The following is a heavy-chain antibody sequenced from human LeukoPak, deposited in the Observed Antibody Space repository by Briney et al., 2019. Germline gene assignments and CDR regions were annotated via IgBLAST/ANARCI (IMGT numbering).Heavy chain of an antibody. V-gene: IGHV1-2*06. D-gene: IGHD1-7*01. J-gene: IGHJ4*02. CDR1: GYTFTGYY. CDR2: INPNGGGT. Sequence: ASVKVSCKASGYTFTGYYMHWVRQAPGQGLEWMGRINPNGGGTNYAQKFQGRVTMTRDTSIGTAYMELSRLRSDDTAVYYCARGDNWNYLPQHAADYWGQGTLVTVSS. CDR3: ARGDNWNYLPQHAADY.